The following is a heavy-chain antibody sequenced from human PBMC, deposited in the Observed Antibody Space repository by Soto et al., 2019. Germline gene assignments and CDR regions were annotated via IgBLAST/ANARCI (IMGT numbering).Heavy chain of an antibody. CDR3: ARGYRPSGYSSSWVFDY. D-gene: IGHD6-13*01. J-gene: IGHJ4*02. CDR2: IFDSGST. CDR1: GGSINSGGYY. V-gene: IGHV4-31*03. Sequence: QVQLQEPGPGLVKPSQTLSLICTVSGGSINSGGYYWNWIHQHPRTGPEWNGDIFDSGSTYYNPFLRSRVSISADTSDNQFSLTLSSVTAADTAVYFCARGYRPSGYSSSWVFDYWGQGTLVDVSS.